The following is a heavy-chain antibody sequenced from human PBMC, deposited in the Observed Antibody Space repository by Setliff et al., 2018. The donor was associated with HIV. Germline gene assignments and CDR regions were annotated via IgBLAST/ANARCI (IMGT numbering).Heavy chain of an antibody. V-gene: IGHV4-61*05. J-gene: IGHJ5*02. D-gene: IGHD3-10*01. CDR1: GGSISSTSYY. CDR2: LFSSGST. CDR3: ARRIDDSGSFPDKNWFDT. Sequence: KASETLSLTCTVSGGSISSTSYYWGWIRQPPGKGLEWIGFLFSSGSTKYNPSLQSRVTMSIDTSKNQFSLRLPSVTAADTAVYYCARRIDDSGSFPDKNWFDTWGQGSLVTVSS.